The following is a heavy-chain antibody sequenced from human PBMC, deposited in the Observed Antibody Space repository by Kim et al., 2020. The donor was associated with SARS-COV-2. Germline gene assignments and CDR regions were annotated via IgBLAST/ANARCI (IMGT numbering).Heavy chain of an antibody. CDR2: INTANGNT. CDR3: ARQSNMDV. J-gene: IGHJ6*02. V-gene: IGHV1-3*04. Sequence: ASVKVSCKASGYTFTSSGISWARQAPGQRLEWMVWINTANGNTKYSQKFQDRVTISRDTSERTAYMELNSLRSEDAAVYYCARQSNMDVWGQGTPVTVSS. CDR1: GYTFTSSG.